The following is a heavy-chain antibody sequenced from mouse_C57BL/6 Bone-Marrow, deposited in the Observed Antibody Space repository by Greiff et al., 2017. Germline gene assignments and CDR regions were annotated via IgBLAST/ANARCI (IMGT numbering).Heavy chain of an antibody. CDR1: GFTFSDYY. CDR2: ISNGGGST. Sequence: EVQRVESGGGLVQPGGSLKLSCAASGFTFSDYYMYWVRQTPEKRLEWVAYISNGGGSTYYPDTVKGRFTISRDNAKNTLYLQMSRLKSEDTAMYYCARHGAMDYWGQGTSVTVSS. J-gene: IGHJ4*01. CDR3: ARHGAMDY. V-gene: IGHV5-12*01.